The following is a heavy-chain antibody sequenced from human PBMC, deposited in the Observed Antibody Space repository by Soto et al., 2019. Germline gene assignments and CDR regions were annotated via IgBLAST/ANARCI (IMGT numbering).Heavy chain of an antibody. Sequence: GGSLRLSCAASGFTFSSYGMHWVRQAPGKGLEWVAVISYDGSNKYYADSVKGRFTISRDNSKNTLYLQMNSLRAEDTAVYYCAKARAARIYYYYGMDVWGQGTTVTAP. CDR3: AKARAARIYYYYGMDV. D-gene: IGHD6-6*01. J-gene: IGHJ6*02. CDR2: ISYDGSNK. CDR1: GFTFSSYG. V-gene: IGHV3-30*18.